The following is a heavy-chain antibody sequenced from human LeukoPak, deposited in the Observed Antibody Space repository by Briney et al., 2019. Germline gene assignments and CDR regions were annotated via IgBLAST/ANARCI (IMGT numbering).Heavy chain of an antibody. J-gene: IGHJ5*02. CDR2: INPSGGST. V-gene: IGHV1-46*01. Sequence: ASVKVSCKASGYTFTSYYMHWVRQAPGQGLEWMGIINPSGGSTSYAQKFQGRVTMTRDTSTSTAYMELSSLRSEDTAVYYCARGAIYCSGGSCYLEGNWFDPWGQGTLVTVSS. CDR3: ARGAIYCSGGSCYLEGNWFDP. CDR1: GYTFTSYY. D-gene: IGHD2-15*01.